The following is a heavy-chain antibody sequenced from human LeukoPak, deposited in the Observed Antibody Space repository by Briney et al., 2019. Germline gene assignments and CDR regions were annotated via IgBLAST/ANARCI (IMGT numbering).Heavy chain of an antibody. CDR1: GYTFAGSY. CDR2: INLHSGGT. CDR3: ARDLDGSPDY. V-gene: IGHV1-2*02. D-gene: IGHD3-10*01. Sequence: ASVKVSCKASGYTFAGSYMHWVRQAPGQGLEWMGWINLHSGGTNYAQKFQGRVTMTRDTSISTAYMELSKLRSDDTAVYYCARDLDGSPDYWGQGTLVTVSS. J-gene: IGHJ4*02.